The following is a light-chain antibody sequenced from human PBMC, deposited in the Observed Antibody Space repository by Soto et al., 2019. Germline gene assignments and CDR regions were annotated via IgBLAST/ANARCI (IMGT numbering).Light chain of an antibody. J-gene: IGKJ2*01. CDR2: GVS. CDR3: QQNYRIPYT. V-gene: IGKV1-39*01. Sequence: DLPMTQSPSSLSASVGDRVTITCRASQSISTSLTWYQQKPGKAPKLLIYGVSSLQNGVPSRLSGSGSGTDFTLTISSLQPEDSATYYCQQNYRIPYTFGQGTKLEIK. CDR1: QSISTS.